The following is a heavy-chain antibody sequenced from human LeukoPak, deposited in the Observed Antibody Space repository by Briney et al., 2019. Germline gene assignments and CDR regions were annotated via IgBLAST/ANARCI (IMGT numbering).Heavy chain of an antibody. CDR3: ARDTLKQYLQQLGSLDP. CDR1: GYTFTDHY. D-gene: IGHD1-1*01. J-gene: IGHJ5*02. CDR2: INPNNGDT. Sequence: ASVKVSCKASGYTFTDHYIHWVRQAPGQGLEWVGWINPNNGDTNYARKFQARVTVTRETSMSTAYMEITGLESDDTAVYYCARDTLKQYLQQLGSLDPWGQGTLVTVSS. V-gene: IGHV1-2*02.